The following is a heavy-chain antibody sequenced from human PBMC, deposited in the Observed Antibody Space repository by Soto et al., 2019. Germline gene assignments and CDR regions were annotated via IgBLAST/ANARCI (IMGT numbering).Heavy chain of an antibody. V-gene: IGHV4-30-4*01. D-gene: IGHD3-3*01. Sequence: SETLSLTCTVSGGSISSGDYYWSWIRQPPGKGLEWIGYIYYSGSTYYNPSLKSRVTISVDTSKNQFSLKLSSVTAADTAVYYCARESSPLDYDFWSGFYGMDFWGQGTTVTVSS. CDR3: ARESSPLDYDFWSGFYGMDF. CDR2: IYYSGST. CDR1: GGSISSGDYY. J-gene: IGHJ6*02.